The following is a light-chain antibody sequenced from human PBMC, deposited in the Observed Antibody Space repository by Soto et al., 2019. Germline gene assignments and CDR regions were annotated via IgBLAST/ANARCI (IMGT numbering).Light chain of an antibody. CDR3: QQYGSSTWT. V-gene: IGKV3-20*01. J-gene: IGKJ1*01. CDR1: QSVSRSY. Sequence: EIVLTQSPGTLSLSPGERATLSCRASQSVSRSYLVWHQPKPGQAPRXXIYAASRRETGIPDRFSGSGAGTECTRTISRLEPEDFAVDYCQQYGSSTWTFGQGTKVDIK. CDR2: AAS.